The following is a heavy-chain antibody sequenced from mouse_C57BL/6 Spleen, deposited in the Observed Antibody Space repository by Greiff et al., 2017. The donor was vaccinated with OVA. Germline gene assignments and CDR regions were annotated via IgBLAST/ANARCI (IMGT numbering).Heavy chain of an antibody. CDR2: IDPSDSYT. CDR1: GYTFTSYW. J-gene: IGHJ4*01. D-gene: IGHD1-1*01. Sequence: QVQLQQPGAELVMPGASVKLSCKASGYTFTSYWMHWVKQRPGQGLEWIGEIDPSDSYTNYNQKFKGKSTLTVDKSSSTAYMQLSSLTSEDSAVYYGARYYGRGAMDYWGQGTSVTVSS. V-gene: IGHV1-69*01. CDR3: ARYYGRGAMDY.